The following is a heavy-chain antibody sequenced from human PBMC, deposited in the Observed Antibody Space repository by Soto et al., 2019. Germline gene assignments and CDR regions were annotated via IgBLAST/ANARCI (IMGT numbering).Heavy chain of an antibody. CDR3: ARDFSRSAARPPNFDY. D-gene: IGHD6-6*01. Sequence: ASVKVSCKASGYTFTSYGISWVRQAPGQGLEWMGWISAYNGNTNYAQKLQGRVTMTTDTSTSTAYMELRSLRSDDTAVYYCARDFSRSAARPPNFDYWGQGTLVTVSS. V-gene: IGHV1-18*01. CDR2: ISAYNGNT. CDR1: GYTFTSYG. J-gene: IGHJ4*02.